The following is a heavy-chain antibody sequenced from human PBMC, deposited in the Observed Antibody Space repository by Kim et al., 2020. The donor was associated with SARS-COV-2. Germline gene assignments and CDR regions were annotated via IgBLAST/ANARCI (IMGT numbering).Heavy chain of an antibody. CDR3: ARNIAVAQAVYYYYRMDV. Sequence: SETLSLTCTVSGGSISSYYWSWIRQPPGKGLEWIGYIYYSGSTNYNPSLKSRVTISVDTTKNQFPLKLSSVTAADTAVYYCARNIAVAQAVYYYYRMDV. V-gene: IGHV4-59*12. CDR1: GGSISSYY. D-gene: IGHD6-19*01. J-gene: IGHJ6*01. CDR2: IYYSGST.